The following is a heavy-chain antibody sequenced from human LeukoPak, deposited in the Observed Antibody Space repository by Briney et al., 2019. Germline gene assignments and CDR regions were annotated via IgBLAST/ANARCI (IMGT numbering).Heavy chain of an antibody. J-gene: IGHJ4*02. CDR3: ARDRDDSSGRLFDY. CDR1: GFTFSSYA. D-gene: IGHD3-22*01. V-gene: IGHV3-21*01. CDR2: ISSSSSYI. Sequence: GGSLRLSCAASGFTFSSYAMSWVRQAPGKGLEWVSSISSSSSYIYYADPVKGRFTISRDNAKNSLYLQMNSLRAEDTAVYYCARDRDDSSGRLFDYWGQGTLVTVSS.